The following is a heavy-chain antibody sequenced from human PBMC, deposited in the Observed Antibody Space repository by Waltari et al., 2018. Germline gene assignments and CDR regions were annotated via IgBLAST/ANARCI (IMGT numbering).Heavy chain of an antibody. V-gene: IGHV3-74*01. J-gene: IGHJ3*02. CDR1: GFTFSSYW. CDR3: ASLQGDILTGYPLWAFDI. Sequence: EVQLVESGGGLVQPGGSLRLSCAASGFTFSSYWMHWVRQAPGKGLVWVSRINTDGSSTSYADSVKGRFTISRDNAKNTLYLQMNSLRAEDTAVYYCASLQGDILTGYPLWAFDIWGQGTMVTVSS. D-gene: IGHD3-9*01. CDR2: INTDGSST.